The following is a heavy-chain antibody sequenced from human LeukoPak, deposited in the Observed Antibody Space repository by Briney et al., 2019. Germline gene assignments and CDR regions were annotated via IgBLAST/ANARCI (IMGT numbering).Heavy chain of an antibody. V-gene: IGHV1-69*05. CDR1: GGTFSSYA. CDR2: IIPIFGTA. J-gene: IGHJ4*02. CDR3: ATTPEYSSSWYGACDY. D-gene: IGHD6-13*01. Sequence: LVKVSCKASGGTFSSYAISWVRQAPGQGLEWMGGIIPIFGTANYAQKFQGRVTITTDESTSTAYMELSSLRSEDTAVYYCATTPEYSSSWYGACDYWGQGTLVTVSS.